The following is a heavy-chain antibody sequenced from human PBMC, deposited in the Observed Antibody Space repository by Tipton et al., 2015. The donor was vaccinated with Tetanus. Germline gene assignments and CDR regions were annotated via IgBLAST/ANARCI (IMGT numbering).Heavy chain of an antibody. D-gene: IGHD3-10*01. Sequence: QSGAEVKKPGASVKISCKTSGYPFISYTMHWVRQAPGQGLEWMGCVNGDNGITKYSQKFQGRVTITRDTSASTGYMTLSSLRSEDTAVYYCARVVRGSGSRIRAVDHWGQGTLVTVSS. V-gene: IGHV1-3*01. CDR1: GYPFISYT. CDR2: VNGDNGIT. CDR3: ARVVRGSGSRIRAVDH. J-gene: IGHJ4*02.